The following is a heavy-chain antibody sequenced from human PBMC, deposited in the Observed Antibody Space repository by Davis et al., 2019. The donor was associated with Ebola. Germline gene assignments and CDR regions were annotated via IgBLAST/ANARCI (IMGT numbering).Heavy chain of an antibody. CDR3: ARGPNVRGMDV. Sequence: SETLSLTCTVSGGSVSSGSYYWSWIRQPPGKGLEWIGYIYYSGSTYYNPSLKSRVTISVDTSKNQFSLKLSSVTAADTAVYYCARGPNVRGMDVWGQGTTVTVSS. J-gene: IGHJ6*02. V-gene: IGHV4-61*01. CDR1: GGSVSSGSYY. D-gene: IGHD6-6*01. CDR2: IYYSGST.